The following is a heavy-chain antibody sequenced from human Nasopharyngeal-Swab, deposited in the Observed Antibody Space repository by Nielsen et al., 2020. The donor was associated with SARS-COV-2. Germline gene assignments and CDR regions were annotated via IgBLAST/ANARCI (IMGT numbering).Heavy chain of an antibody. Sequence: GGSLRLSCVAAGFTFDDYVMYWVRQAPGKGLECVSSISWNSDKIYYADSVKGRFTISRDNTKNSLYLQMNNLRTEDTAFYYCAKQKRLGLASDPYFYGLDVWGLGTTVTVSS. CDR3: AKQKRLGLASDPYFYGLDV. D-gene: IGHD1-7*01. CDR1: GFTFDDYV. J-gene: IGHJ6*02. V-gene: IGHV3-9*01. CDR2: ISWNSDKI.